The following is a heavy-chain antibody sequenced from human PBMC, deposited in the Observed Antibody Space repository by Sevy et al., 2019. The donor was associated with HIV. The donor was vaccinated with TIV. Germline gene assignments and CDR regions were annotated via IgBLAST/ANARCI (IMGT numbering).Heavy chain of an antibody. CDR1: GGSISSYY. CDR3: ARDSGVVVAANGWFDP. CDR2: IYYSGST. D-gene: IGHD2-15*01. V-gene: IGHV4-59*01. J-gene: IGHJ5*02. Sequence: SETLSLTCTVSGGSISSYYWSWIRHPPGKGLEWIGYIYYSGSTNYNPSLKSRVTISVDTSKNQFSLKLSSVTAADTAVYYCARDSGVVVAANGWFDPWGQGTLVTVSS.